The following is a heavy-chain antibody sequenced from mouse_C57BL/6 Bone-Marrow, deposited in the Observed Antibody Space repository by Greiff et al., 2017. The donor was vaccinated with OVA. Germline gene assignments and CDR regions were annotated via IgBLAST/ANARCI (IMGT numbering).Heavy chain of an antibody. D-gene: IGHD1-1*01. CDR2: ISNGGGST. V-gene: IGHV5-12*01. J-gene: IGHJ1*03. CDR1: GFTFSDYY. Sequence: EVKLMESGGGLVQPGGSLKLSCAASGFTFSDYYMYWVRQTPEKRLEWVAYISNGGGSTYYPDTVKGRFTISRDNAKNTLYLQMSRLKSEDTAMYYCARRGYGSSCWYFDVWGTGTTVTVSS. CDR3: ARRGYGSSCWYFDV.